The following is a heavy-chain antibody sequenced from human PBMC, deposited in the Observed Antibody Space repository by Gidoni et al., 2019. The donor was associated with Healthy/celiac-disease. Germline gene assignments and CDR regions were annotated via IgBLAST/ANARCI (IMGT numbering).Heavy chain of an antibody. Sequence: QVQLVESGGGVVQPGRSLRPSCAASGFPFSSYAMHWVRQAPGKGLAWVAVISYDGSNKYYADSVKGRFTISRDNSKNTLYLQMNSLRAEDTAVYYCARDMGSEWLRSDFDYWGQGTLVTVSS. CDR3: ARDMGSEWLRSDFDY. CDR1: GFPFSSYA. CDR2: ISYDGSNK. V-gene: IGHV3-30-3*01. J-gene: IGHJ4*02. D-gene: IGHD5-12*01.